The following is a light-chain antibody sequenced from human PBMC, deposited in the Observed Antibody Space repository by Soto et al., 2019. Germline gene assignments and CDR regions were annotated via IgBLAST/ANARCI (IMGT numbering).Light chain of an antibody. CDR3: SSYTTSSTWV. Sequence: QSALTQPASVSGSPGQSITISCTGTSSDVGGYTYVSWYQQHPGKAPKLMIYEVSNRPSGVSNRFSGSKSGNTASLTISGLQVEDEAGYYCSSYTTSSTWVFGGGTKLTVL. J-gene: IGLJ3*02. V-gene: IGLV2-14*01. CDR1: SSDVGGYTY. CDR2: EVS.